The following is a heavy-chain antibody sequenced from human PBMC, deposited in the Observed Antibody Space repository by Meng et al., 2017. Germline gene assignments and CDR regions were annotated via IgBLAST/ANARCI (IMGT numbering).Heavy chain of an antibody. CDR2: IRSKAYGGTT. CDR3: TRVRGSGSYYDH. Sequence: GESLKISCTASGFTFGDYAMSWFRQAPGKGLEWVGFIRSKAYGGTTEYAASVKGRFTISRYDSKSIAYLQMNSLKTEDTAVYYCTRVRGSGSYYDHWGQGTLVTVSS. V-gene: IGHV3-49*03. D-gene: IGHD3-10*01. J-gene: IGHJ4*02. CDR1: GFTFGDYA.